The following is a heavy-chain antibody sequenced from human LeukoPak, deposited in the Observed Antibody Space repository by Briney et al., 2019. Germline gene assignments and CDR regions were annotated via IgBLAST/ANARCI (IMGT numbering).Heavy chain of an antibody. J-gene: IGHJ4*02. V-gene: IGHV3-9*01. D-gene: IGHD3-9*01. CDR1: GFTFDDYA. CDR3: ARGYDILTGYFHFDY. Sequence: GGSLRLSCAASGFTFDDYAMHWVRQAPGQGLEWGSGISWNSGSIGYADYVKGRFTISRDNAKDSLYLQMNSLRAEDTALYYCARGYDILTGYFHFDYWGQGTLVTVSS. CDR2: ISWNSGSI.